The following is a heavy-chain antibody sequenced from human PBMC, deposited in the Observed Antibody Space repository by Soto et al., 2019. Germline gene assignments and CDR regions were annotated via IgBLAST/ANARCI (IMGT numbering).Heavy chain of an antibody. J-gene: IGHJ6*02. CDR2: ISSSSSYI. Sequence: GGSLRLSCAASGFTFSSYSMNWVRQSPGNGLEWVSSISSSSSYIYYADSVKGRFTISRDNAKNSLYLQMNSLRAEDTAVYYCARDRVEQQLVRYYYYGMDVWGQGTTVTVSS. V-gene: IGHV3-21*01. D-gene: IGHD6-13*01. CDR3: ARDRVEQQLVRYYYYGMDV. CDR1: GFTFSSYS.